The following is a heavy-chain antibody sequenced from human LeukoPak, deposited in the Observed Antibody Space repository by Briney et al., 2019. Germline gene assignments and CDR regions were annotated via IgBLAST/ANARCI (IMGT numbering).Heavy chain of an antibody. CDR1: GGSISSGGYY. Sequence: SQTLSLTCTVSGGSISSGGYYWSWIRQHPAKGLEWIGYIYYSGNTYYKPSLKSRVTISVDTSRNHFSLKLSSVTAADTAVYYCARGYPFFDYWGQGTLVTVSS. J-gene: IGHJ4*02. D-gene: IGHD3-3*01. CDR3: ARGYPFFDY. CDR2: IYYSGNT. V-gene: IGHV4-31*03.